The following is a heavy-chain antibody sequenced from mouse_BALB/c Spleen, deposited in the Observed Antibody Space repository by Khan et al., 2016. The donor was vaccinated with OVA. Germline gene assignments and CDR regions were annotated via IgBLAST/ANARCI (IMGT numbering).Heavy chain of an antibody. CDR3: ARAYYGYDGYCAMDY. CDR1: GFSLSRYN. J-gene: IGHJ4*01. V-gene: IGHV2-6-4*01. CDR2: IWGGGGT. Sequence: QVQLKESGPGLVAPSQSLSITCTVSGFSLSRYNIHWVRQPPGKGLEWLGMIWGGGGTDYNSTLKSRLSISKDNSKSQVFLKMNSLQTDDTAMYYCARAYYGYDGYCAMDYWGQGTSVTVSS. D-gene: IGHD2-14*01.